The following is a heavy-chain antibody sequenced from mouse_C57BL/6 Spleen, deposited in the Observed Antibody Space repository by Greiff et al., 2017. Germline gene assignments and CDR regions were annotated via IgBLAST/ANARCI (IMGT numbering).Heavy chain of an antibody. Sequence: VQLQQPGAELVKPGASVKLSCKASGYTFTSYWMHWVKQRPGRGLEWIGRTDPNSGGTKYNEKFKSKATLTVDKPSSTAYMQLSSLTSEDSAVYYCARTAQATFYAMDYWGQGTSVTVSS. J-gene: IGHJ4*01. CDR3: ARTAQATFYAMDY. D-gene: IGHD3-2*02. V-gene: IGHV1-72*01. CDR1: GYTFTSYW. CDR2: TDPNSGGT.